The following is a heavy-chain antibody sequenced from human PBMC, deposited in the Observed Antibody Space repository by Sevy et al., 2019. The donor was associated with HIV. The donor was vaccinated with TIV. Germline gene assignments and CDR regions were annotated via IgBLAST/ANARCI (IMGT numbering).Heavy chain of an antibody. V-gene: IGHV3-33*01. CDR3: AREGVLRFLEWLFPPYYYYCYGMDV. CDR2: IWYDGSNK. CDR1: GFTFSSYG. Sequence: GGSLRLSCAASGFTFSSYGMHWVRQAPGKGLEWVAVIWYDGSNKYYADSVKGRFTISRDNSKNTLYLQMNSLRAEDTAVYYCAREGVLRFLEWLFPPYYYYCYGMDVWGQGTTVTVSS. J-gene: IGHJ6*02. D-gene: IGHD3-3*01.